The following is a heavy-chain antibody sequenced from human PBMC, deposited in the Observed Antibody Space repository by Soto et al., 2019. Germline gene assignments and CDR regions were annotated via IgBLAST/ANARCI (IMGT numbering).Heavy chain of an antibody. V-gene: IGHV1-69*13. CDR3: ARAAPDSGTHPFDY. Sequence: GASVKVSCEACGGTFSSYTISWVRQAPGQGLEWMGGIIPIFGTANYAQKFQGRVTITADESTSTAYMELSSLRSEDTAVYYCARAAPDSGTHPFDYWGQGTLVTVSS. J-gene: IGHJ4*02. CDR1: GGTFSSYT. D-gene: IGHD1-26*01. CDR2: IIPIFGTA.